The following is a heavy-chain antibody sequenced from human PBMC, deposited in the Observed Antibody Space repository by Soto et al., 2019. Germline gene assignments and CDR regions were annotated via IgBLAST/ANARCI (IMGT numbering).Heavy chain of an antibody. V-gene: IGHV1-8*01. Sequence: ASVKVSCKASGYTFTSYDINWVRQATGQGLEWMGWMNPNSGNTGYAQKFQGRVTMTRNTSISTAYMELSSLRSEDTGVYYCARGYCSGGSCYYYYGMDVWGQGTTVTVSS. CDR2: MNPNSGNT. J-gene: IGHJ6*02. CDR3: ARGYCSGGSCYYYYGMDV. D-gene: IGHD2-15*01. CDR1: GYTFTSYD.